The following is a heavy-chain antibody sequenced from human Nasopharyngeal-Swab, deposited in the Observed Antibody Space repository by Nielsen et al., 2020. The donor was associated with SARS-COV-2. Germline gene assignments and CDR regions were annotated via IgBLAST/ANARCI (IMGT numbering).Heavy chain of an antibody. V-gene: IGHV3-21*01. CDR3: ARETPLPRSWYLLGSYYCGMDV. CDR2: ISSSSSYI. Sequence: GGSLRLSCAASGFTFSSYSMNWVRQAPGKGLEWVSSISSSSSYIYYADSVKGRFTISRDNAKNSLYLQMNSLRAEDTAVYYCARETPLPRSWYLLGSYYCGMDVWGQGTTVTVSS. J-gene: IGHJ6*02. D-gene: IGHD6-13*01. CDR1: GFTFSSYS.